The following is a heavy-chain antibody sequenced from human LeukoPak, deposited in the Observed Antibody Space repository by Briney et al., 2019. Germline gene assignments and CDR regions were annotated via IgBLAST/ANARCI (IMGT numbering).Heavy chain of an antibody. Sequence: GGSLRLSCAASGLTVSNSYMNWVRQAPGKGLEWISVIHNVVTTHYAESVQGRFTISSDTSQNTVYLQMNSLRAEDTAVYYCILTTVATSIEWWGPGTLVTVSP. J-gene: IGHJ4*02. CDR2: IHNVVTT. D-gene: IGHD4-23*01. CDR3: ILTTVATSIEW. CDR1: GLTVSNSY. V-gene: IGHV3-53*01.